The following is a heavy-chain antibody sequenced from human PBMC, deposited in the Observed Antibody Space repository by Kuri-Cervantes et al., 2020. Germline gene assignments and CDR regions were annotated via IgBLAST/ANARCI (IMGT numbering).Heavy chain of an antibody. CDR3: ARGKLGVAAAGTVWDY. Sequence: SETLSLTCTVSGGSISSSSYYWGWIRQPPGKGLEWIGSIYYSGSTYYNPSLKSRVTISVDTSKNQFSLKLSSLTAADTAVYYCARGKLGVAAAGTVWDYWGQGTLVTVSS. CDR2: IYYSGST. J-gene: IGHJ4*02. CDR1: GGSISSSSYY. D-gene: IGHD6-13*01. V-gene: IGHV4-39*01.